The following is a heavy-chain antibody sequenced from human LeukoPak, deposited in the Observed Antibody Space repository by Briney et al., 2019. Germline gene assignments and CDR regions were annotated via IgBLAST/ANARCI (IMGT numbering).Heavy chain of an antibody. Sequence: PGGSLRLSCAASGFTFSSYGMHWIRQAPGKGLEWVAVISYDGSNKYYADSVKGRFTISRDNSKNTLYLRMNSLRAEDTAVYYCAKDDELQLIAFDIWGQGTMVTVPS. J-gene: IGHJ3*02. CDR1: GFTFSSYG. D-gene: IGHD5-24*01. V-gene: IGHV3-30*18. CDR3: AKDDELQLIAFDI. CDR2: ISYDGSNK.